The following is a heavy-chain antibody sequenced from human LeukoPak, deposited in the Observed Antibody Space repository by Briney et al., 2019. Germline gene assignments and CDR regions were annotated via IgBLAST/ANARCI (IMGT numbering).Heavy chain of an antibody. J-gene: IGHJ6*04. CDR2: IYSGGST. V-gene: IGHV3-53*01. CDR1: GFIFSNYA. Sequence: GGSLRLSCAASGFIFSNYAMSWVRQAPGKGLEWVSVIYSGGSTYYADSVKGRFTISRDNSKNTLYLQMNSLRAEDTAVYYCARDLRRDYYYYYGMDVWGKGTTVTVSS. CDR3: ARDLRRDYYYYYGMDV.